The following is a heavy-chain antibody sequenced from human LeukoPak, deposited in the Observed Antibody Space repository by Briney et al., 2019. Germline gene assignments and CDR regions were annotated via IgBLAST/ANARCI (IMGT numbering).Heavy chain of an antibody. CDR2: IKSDRSTTT. CDR1: GLTFSNFW. V-gene: IGHV3-74*03. Sequence: GGSLRLSCAASGLTFSNFWMHWVRQAPGKGLVWVSLIKSDRSTTTIYADSVKGRFTISRDNAKNTVYLQMNSLRAEDTAVYYCATRPSYAYEYWGQGNLVTVSS. D-gene: IGHD3-16*01. J-gene: IGHJ4*02. CDR3: ATRPSYAYEY.